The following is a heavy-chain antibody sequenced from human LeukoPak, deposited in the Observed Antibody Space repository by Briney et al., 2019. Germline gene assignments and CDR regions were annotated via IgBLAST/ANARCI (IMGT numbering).Heavy chain of an antibody. J-gene: IGHJ4*02. CDR1: GFTFSSYE. D-gene: IGHD6-6*01. CDR3: AKAPRYSSSSX. CDR2: ISGSGGNT. Sequence: GGSLRLSCAASGFTFSSYEMNWVRQAPGKGLEWVSAISGSGGNTYYADSVKGRFTISRDNSKNTLYLQMNSLRAEDTAVYYCAKAPRYSSSSXWGQGTLVTVSS. V-gene: IGHV3-23*01.